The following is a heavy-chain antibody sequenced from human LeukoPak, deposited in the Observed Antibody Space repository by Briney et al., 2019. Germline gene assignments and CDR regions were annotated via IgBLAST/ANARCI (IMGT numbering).Heavy chain of an antibody. J-gene: IGHJ4*02. CDR2: IYYSGST. V-gene: IGHV4-30-4*01. CDR3: ARVGPGVWFDY. D-gene: IGHD3-16*01. CDR1: GGSISSGDYY. Sequence: SETLSLTCTVSGGSISSGDYYWSWIRQPPGRGLEWIGNIYYSGSTYYNPSLKSRVTISVDTSKNQFSLKLSSVTAADTAVYYCARVGPGVWFDYWGQGTLVTVSS.